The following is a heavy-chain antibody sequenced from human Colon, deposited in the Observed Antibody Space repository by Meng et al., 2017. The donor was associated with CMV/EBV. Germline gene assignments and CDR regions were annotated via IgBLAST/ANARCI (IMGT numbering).Heavy chain of an antibody. V-gene: IGHV4-4*07. CDR1: GGSISGHY. CDR3: GRAGARGVPIDV. D-gene: IGHD3-10*01. Sequence: QVRLPASGPCLVKPSETLSLTCTVSGGSISGHYWTWIRRPAGEGLQWLGRIYSNGRIDENYSLRSRVTISVDTSENQLSLRLTSVTAADTAVYYCGRAGARGVPIDVWGRGTLVTVSS. CDR2: IYSNGRI. J-gene: IGHJ1*01.